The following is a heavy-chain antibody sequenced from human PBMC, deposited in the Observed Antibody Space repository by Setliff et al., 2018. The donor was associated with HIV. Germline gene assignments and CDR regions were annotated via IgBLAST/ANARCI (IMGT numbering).Heavy chain of an antibody. CDR3: ARAGTTMAATGYYFDH. Sequence: PSETLSLTCALSGDNVSSDRTAWNWIRQSPSRGLEWLGRTHYRSRWYSDYATFVKSRITINPDTSKNQFSLQLNSVTPEDTAVYFCARAGTTMAATGYYFDHWGQGTLVTVSS. D-gene: IGHD6-13*01. CDR1: GDNVSSDRTA. J-gene: IGHJ4*02. CDR2: THYRSRWYS. V-gene: IGHV6-1*01.